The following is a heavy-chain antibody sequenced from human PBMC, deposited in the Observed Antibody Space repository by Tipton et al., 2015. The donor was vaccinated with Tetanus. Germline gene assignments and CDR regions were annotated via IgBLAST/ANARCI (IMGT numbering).Heavy chain of an antibody. CDR1: AYTFTSYG. V-gene: IGHV1-18*01. D-gene: IGHD3-9*01. CDR2: ISGYNGDT. J-gene: IGHJ4*02. CDR3: PRDVRDHDVLAGDLPSKDY. Sequence: QSGPEVKKPGASVKVSCKASAYTFTSYGISWVRQAPGQGLEWMGWISGYNGDTTYAQRFQARVTMTTDTSTSTAYMELRSLRTDDTAVYYCPRDVRDHDVLAGDLPSKDYWGQGTLVTVSS.